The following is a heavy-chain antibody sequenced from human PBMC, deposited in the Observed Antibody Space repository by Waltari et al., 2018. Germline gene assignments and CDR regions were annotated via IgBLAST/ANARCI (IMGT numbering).Heavy chain of an antibody. V-gene: IGHV4-34*01. CDR2: INHSGST. CDR3: ARHPPPAIYYMDV. CDR1: GGSFSGYY. Sequence: QVQLQQWGAGLLKPSETLSLTCAVYGGSFSGYYWSWTRQPPGKGLEWIGEINHSGSTNYNPSLKSRVTISVDTSKNQFSLKLSSVTAADTAVYYCARHPPPAIYYMDVWGKGTTVTVSS. D-gene: IGHD2-2*01. J-gene: IGHJ6*03.